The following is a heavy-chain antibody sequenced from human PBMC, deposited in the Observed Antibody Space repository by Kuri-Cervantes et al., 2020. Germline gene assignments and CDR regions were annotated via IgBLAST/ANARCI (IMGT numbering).Heavy chain of an antibody. J-gene: IGHJ4*02. Sequence: SVQVSCKASGGTFSRYAISWVRQAPGQGPEWMGGIIPIFGTANYAQKFQGRVTITADESTSKAYMELSSLRSEDTAVYYCAREGHSSSWYNWGQGTLVTVSS. D-gene: IGHD6-13*01. V-gene: IGHV1-69*13. CDR2: IIPIFGTA. CDR1: GGTFSRYA. CDR3: AREGHSSSWYN.